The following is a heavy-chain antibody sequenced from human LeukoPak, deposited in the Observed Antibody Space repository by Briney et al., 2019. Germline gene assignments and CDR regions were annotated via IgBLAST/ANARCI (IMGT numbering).Heavy chain of an antibody. Sequence: GGSLRLSCAASGFTFSSYAMNWVRQAPGKGLDWVSVISGSGGSTYYADSVKGRFTISRDNSKNTLYLQVNSLRAEDTAVYYCAKSSAHYNYYNMDVWGQETTVTVSS. V-gene: IGHV3-23*01. D-gene: IGHD6-19*01. J-gene: IGHJ6*02. CDR3: AKSSAHYNYYNMDV. CDR2: ISGSGGST. CDR1: GFTFSSYA.